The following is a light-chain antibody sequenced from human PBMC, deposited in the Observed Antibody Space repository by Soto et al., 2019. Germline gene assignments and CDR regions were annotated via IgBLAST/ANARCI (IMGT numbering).Light chain of an antibody. CDR3: LSSTSINTLLV. V-gene: IGLV2-14*01. Sequence: QSALTQPASVSGSPGQSITISCTGTSSDVGASTFVSCYQQHPNQAPKLLIYEVSDRSLGVSHRFSGSKSGNTASLTISGLQADYEADYYCLSSTSINTLLVFGGGTKLTVL. J-gene: IGLJ2*01. CDR1: SSDVGASTF. CDR2: EVS.